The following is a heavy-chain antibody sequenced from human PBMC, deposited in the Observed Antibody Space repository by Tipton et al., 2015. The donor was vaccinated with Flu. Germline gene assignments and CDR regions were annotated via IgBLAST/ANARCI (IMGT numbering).Heavy chain of an antibody. CDR1: GGSIGTSAYY. D-gene: IGHD3-10*01. CDR2: IYYSGGT. Sequence: TLSLTCTVSGGSIGTSAYYWGWVRQPPGKGLEWIANIYYSGGTNYNPSLQSRLSISVDSSKNQLSLKLTSVTAADTAVYYCARARAPYYYYAMDVWGQGATVTVS. V-gene: IGHV4-39*07. J-gene: IGHJ6*02. CDR3: ARARAPYYYYAMDV.